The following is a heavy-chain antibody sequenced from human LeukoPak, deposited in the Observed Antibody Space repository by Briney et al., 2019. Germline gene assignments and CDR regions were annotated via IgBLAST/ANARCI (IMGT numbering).Heavy chain of an antibody. V-gene: IGHV3-21*01. CDR2: ISSSSSYI. D-gene: IGHD2-2*01. Sequence: GGSLRLSCAVSGFTFSSYSMNWVRQAPGKGLEWVSSISSSSSYIYYADSVKGRFTISRDNAKNSLYLQMNSLRAEDTAVYYCARAVGYCSSTSCSRTPPDYWGQGTLVTVSS. CDR3: ARAVGYCSSTSCSRTPPDY. J-gene: IGHJ4*02. CDR1: GFTFSSYS.